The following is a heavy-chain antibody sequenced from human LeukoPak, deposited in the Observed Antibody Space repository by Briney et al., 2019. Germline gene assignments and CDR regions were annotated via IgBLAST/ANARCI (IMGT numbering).Heavy chain of an antibody. Sequence: NPSETLSLTCAVYGGSFSGYYWSWIRQPPGKGLEWIGEINHSGSTNYSPSLKSRVTISVDTSKNQFSVKLSSVTAADTAVYYCARGLHYGGNSGWGQGTLVTVSS. CDR1: GGSFSGYY. D-gene: IGHD4-23*01. CDR3: ARGLHYGGNSG. V-gene: IGHV4-34*01. CDR2: INHSGST. J-gene: IGHJ4*02.